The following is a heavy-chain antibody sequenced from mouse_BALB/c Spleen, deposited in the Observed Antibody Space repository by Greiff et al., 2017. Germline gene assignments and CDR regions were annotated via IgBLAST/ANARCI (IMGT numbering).Heavy chain of an antibody. CDR3: NGRDYRYDGAMDY. Sequence: EVQLQQSGAELVRSGASVKLSCTASGFNIKDYYMHWVKQRPEQGLEWIGWIDPENGDTEYAPKFQGKATMTADTSSNTAYLQLSSLTSEDTAVYYGNGRDYRYDGAMDYWGQGTSVTVSS. D-gene: IGHD2-14*01. V-gene: IGHV14-4*02. CDR1: GFNIKDYY. CDR2: IDPENGDT. J-gene: IGHJ4*01.